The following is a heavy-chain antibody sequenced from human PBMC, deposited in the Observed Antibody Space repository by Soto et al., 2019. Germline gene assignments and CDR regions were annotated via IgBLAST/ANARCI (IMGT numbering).Heavy chain of an antibody. CDR2: IYYSRST. V-gene: IGHV4-61*01. Sequence: SETLSLTCSVSGDSVGSGSCYWSWIRQPPGKGLEWIGYIYYSRSTIYNASLKSRVTISVDTSKNQLSLKLSSVTAPDPAVYYWAREGKDYHHAFEIWGQGTMVTVSS. CDR3: AREGKDYHHAFEI. CDR1: GDSVGSGSCY. D-gene: IGHD3-16*01. J-gene: IGHJ3*02.